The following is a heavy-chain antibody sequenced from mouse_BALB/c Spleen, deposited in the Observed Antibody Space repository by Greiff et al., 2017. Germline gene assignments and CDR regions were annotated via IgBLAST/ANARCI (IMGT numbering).Heavy chain of an antibody. J-gene: IGHJ3*01. CDR1: GFTFSSYG. CDR3: ARDGWLRTLAY. V-gene: IGHV5-6-3*01. Sequence: EVQLVESGGGLVQPGGSLKLSCAASGFTFSSYGMSWVRQTPDKRLELVATINSNGGSTYYPDSVKGRFTISRDNAKNTLYLQMSSLKSEDTAMYYCARDGWLRTLAYWGQGTLVTVSA. CDR2: INSNGGST. D-gene: IGHD2-2*01.